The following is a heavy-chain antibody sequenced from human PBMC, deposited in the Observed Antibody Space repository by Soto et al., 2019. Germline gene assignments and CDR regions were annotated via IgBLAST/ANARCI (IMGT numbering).Heavy chain of an antibody. CDR1: GGSISSGGYY. V-gene: IGHV4-31*03. CDR3: ARSPPLYCSSTSCFTGGNWFDP. D-gene: IGHD2-2*01. Sequence: SETLSLTCTVSGGSISSGGYYWSWIRQHPGKGLEWIGYIYYSGSTYYNPSLKSRATISVDTSKNQFSLKLSSVTAADTAVYYCARSPPLYCSSTSCFTGGNWFDPWGQGTLVTVPS. J-gene: IGHJ5*02. CDR2: IYYSGST.